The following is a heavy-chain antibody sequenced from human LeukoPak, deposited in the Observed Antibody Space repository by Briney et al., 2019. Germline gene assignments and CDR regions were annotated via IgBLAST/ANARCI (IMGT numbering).Heavy chain of an antibody. D-gene: IGHD3-9*01. CDR1: GGSLSSYY. J-gene: IGHJ5*02. V-gene: IGHV4-59*01. CDR2: IYYSGST. CDR3: ARGKPDILTADP. Sequence: SETLSLTCAVYGGSLSSYYWSWIRQPPGKGLEWIGYIYYSGSTNYNPSLKSRVTISVDTSKNQFSLKLSSVTAADTAVYYCARGKPDILTADPWGQGTLVTVSS.